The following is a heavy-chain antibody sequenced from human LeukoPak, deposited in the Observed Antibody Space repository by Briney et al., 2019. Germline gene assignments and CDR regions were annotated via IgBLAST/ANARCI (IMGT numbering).Heavy chain of an antibody. Sequence: ASVKVSCKASGYTFTSYAMHWVRQAPGQRLEWMGWINAGNGNTKYSQKFQGRVTITRDTSASTAYMELSSLRSEDTAVYYCARAFVGYCSSTSCYARMEYYYGMDVWGQGTTVTVSS. CDR2: INAGNGNT. CDR3: ARAFVGYCSSTSCYARMEYYYGMDV. V-gene: IGHV1-3*01. J-gene: IGHJ6*02. CDR1: GYTFTSYA. D-gene: IGHD2-2*01.